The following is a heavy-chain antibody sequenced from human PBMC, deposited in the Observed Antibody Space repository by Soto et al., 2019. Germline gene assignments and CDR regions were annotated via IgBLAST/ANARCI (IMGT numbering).Heavy chain of an antibody. CDR3: ARYRREAVAGYTLDN. V-gene: IGHV4-59*01. Sequence: ETLSLTCTFSGGSISSNYWTWIRQPPGKGLEWIGYVYNSGSTNYNPSLKSRVTISEDTSKSQFSLKVNSMTAADTAVYYCARYRREAVAGYTLDNWGQGILVTVSS. CDR2: VYNSGST. D-gene: IGHD6-13*01. J-gene: IGHJ4*02. CDR1: GGSISSNY.